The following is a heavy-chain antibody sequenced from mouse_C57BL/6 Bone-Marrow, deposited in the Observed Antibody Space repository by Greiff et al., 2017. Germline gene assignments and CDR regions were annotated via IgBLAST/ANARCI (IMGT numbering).Heavy chain of an antibody. CDR3: ARSDDGYYVRAY. V-gene: IGHV1-26*01. Sequence: EVQLQQSGPELVKPGASVKISCKASGYTFTDYYMNWVKQSHGKSLEWIGDINPNNGGTSYNQKFKGKATLTVYKSSSTAYMELRSLTSEDSAVYYCARSDDGYYVRAYWGQGTLVTVSA. CDR2: INPNNGGT. D-gene: IGHD2-3*01. CDR1: GYTFTDYY. J-gene: IGHJ3*01.